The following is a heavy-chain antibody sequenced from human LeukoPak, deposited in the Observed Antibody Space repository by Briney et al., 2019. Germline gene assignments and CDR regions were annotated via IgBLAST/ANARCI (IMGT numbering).Heavy chain of an antibody. J-gene: IGHJ4*02. CDR2: IIPIFGTA. Sequence: ASEKVSCKASGGTFSSYAISWVRQAPGQGLEWMGGIIPIFGTANYAQKFQGRVTITTDESTSTAYMELSSLRSEDTAVYYCARLTGDWRDYWGQGTLVTVSS. CDR1: GGTFSSYA. CDR3: ARLTGDWRDY. D-gene: IGHD3-9*01. V-gene: IGHV1-69*05.